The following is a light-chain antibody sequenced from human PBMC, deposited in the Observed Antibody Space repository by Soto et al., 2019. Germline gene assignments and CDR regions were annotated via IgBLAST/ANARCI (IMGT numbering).Light chain of an antibody. CDR1: QTVLYSSNNKNY. CDR3: QQYYSSPHN. J-gene: IGKJ2*01. CDR2: WAS. Sequence: DIVMTQSPDSLAVSLGERATINCKSSQTVLYSSNNKNYLAWYLQKPGQPPKLLIYWASTRESGVPDRFSGSGSGTDFTLPISSLQAEDVAVYYCQQYYSSPHNFGQGTKLEIK. V-gene: IGKV4-1*01.